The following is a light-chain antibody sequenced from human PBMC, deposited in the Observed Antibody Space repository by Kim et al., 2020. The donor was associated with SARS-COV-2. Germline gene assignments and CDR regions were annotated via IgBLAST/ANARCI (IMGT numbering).Light chain of an antibody. CDR2: GAS. CDR1: QSVNTN. Sequence: EIVMTQSPATLSVSPGETVTLSCRASQSVNTNLAWYQQRPGQAPTLLIYGASTRATGIPARFSGSGSGTEFTLTISSLQSEDFAVYYCQKGNNWPPGYSFGQGTKLEI. CDR3: QKGNNWPPGYS. V-gene: IGKV3-15*01. J-gene: IGKJ2*03.